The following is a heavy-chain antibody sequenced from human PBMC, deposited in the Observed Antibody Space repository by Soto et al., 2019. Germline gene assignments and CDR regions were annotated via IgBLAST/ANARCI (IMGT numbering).Heavy chain of an antibody. Sequence: QVQLQQWGAGLLKPSETLSLTCAVYGGSFSGYYWSWIRQPPGKGLEWIGEINHSGSTNDNPSLKGRVTTSGDTSKNQFSLKLSSVTAADTAVYDCARGYGRNFDYWGQGTLVTVSS. D-gene: IGHD3-10*01. J-gene: IGHJ4*02. V-gene: IGHV4-34*01. CDR2: INHSGST. CDR1: GGSFSGYY. CDR3: ARGYGRNFDY.